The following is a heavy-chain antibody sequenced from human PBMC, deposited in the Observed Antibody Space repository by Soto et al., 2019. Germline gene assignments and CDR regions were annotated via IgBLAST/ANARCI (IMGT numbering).Heavy chain of an antibody. CDR3: ANGGAIVGAGNSVYSYNHMDV. J-gene: IGHJ6*01. V-gene: IGHV1-2*02. CDR2: INPNSGDT. Sequence: ASVKVSCKASGYTFTGYYVHWVRQAPGQGLQWMGWINPNSGDTYLAQRFQGRVTMNRDTSIGTAYMELRGLTSDDTADYYCANGGAIVGAGNSVYSYNHMDVSGRRTTVTVHS. CDR1: GYTFTGYY. D-gene: IGHD1-26*01.